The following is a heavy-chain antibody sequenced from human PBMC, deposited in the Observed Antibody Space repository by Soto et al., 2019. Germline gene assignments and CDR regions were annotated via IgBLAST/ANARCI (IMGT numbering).Heavy chain of an antibody. Sequence: ASVKVSCKASGYTFTSYTIHWVRQAPGQRLEWMGWINIGNGDTKYSQRFQGRVTITRDTSASTAYMELSSLKSEDTAMYYCARADCSTTSCSLGFDPWGQGTLVTVS. CDR2: INIGNGDT. D-gene: IGHD2-2*01. J-gene: IGHJ5*02. CDR3: ARADCSTTSCSLGFDP. V-gene: IGHV1-3*04. CDR1: GYTFTSYT.